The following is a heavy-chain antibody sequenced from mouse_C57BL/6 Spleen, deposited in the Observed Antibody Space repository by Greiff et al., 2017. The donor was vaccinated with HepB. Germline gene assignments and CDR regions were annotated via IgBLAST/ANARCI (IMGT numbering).Heavy chain of an antibody. V-gene: IGHV1-61*01. D-gene: IGHD2-4*01. Sequence: QVQLQQPGAELVRPGSSVKLSCKASGYTFTSYWMDWVKQRPGQGLEWIGNIYPSDSETHYNQKFKDKATLTVDKSSSTAYMQLSSLTSEDSAVYYCARSDYDVAYWGQGTLVTVSA. CDR2: IYPSDSET. CDR3: ARSDYDVAY. J-gene: IGHJ3*01. CDR1: GYTFTSYW.